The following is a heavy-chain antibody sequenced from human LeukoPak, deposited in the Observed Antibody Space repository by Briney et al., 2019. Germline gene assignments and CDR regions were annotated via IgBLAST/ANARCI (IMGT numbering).Heavy chain of an antibody. Sequence: GAAGKLCFKAAGYSFTCYYMDWVRQGPGPGLEWVGWVNLNSGGRNYEQAVQGRVTMTRDTSISTAYMELSRLRSDDTAVYYCARGQAGYSSGWYRNWFDPWGQGTLVTVSS. J-gene: IGHJ5*02. CDR1: GYSFTCYY. CDR2: VNLNSGGR. V-gene: IGHV1-2*02. D-gene: IGHD6-19*01. CDR3: ARGQAGYSSGWYRNWFDP.